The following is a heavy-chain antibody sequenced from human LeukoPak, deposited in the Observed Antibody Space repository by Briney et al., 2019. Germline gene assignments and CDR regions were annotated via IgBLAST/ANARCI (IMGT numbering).Heavy chain of an antibody. CDR1: GFTFSSYG. J-gene: IGHJ6*03. CDR3: AKASSGSYYNSPGYYYYYMDV. CDR2: IRHDGSNK. Sequence: GGSLGLSCAASGFTFSSYGMNWVRQAPGKGLEWVAFIRHDGSNKYYADSVKGRFTISRDNSKNTLYLQMNSLRAEDTAVYYCAKASSGSYYNSPGYYYYYMDVWGKGTTVTISS. D-gene: IGHD3-10*01. V-gene: IGHV3-30*02.